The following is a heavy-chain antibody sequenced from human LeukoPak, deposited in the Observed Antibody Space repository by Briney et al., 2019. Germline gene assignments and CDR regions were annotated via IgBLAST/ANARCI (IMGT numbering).Heavy chain of an antibody. V-gene: IGHV4-39*07. Sequence: SETLPLTCTVSGGSISSSSYYWGWIRQPPGKGLEWIGYIYHSGSTYYNPSLKSRVTISVDTSKNQFSLKLSSVTAADTAVYYCASSVTYDFWSGYSPGLIGYWGQGTLVTVSS. D-gene: IGHD3-3*01. CDR3: ASSVTYDFWSGYSPGLIGY. J-gene: IGHJ4*02. CDR1: GGSISSSSYY. CDR2: IYHSGST.